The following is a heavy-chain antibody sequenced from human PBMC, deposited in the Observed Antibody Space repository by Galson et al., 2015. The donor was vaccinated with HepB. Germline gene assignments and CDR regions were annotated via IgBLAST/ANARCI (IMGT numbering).Heavy chain of an antibody. CDR2: IDPSDSYT. J-gene: IGHJ3*02. Sequence: QSGAEVKKPGESLRISCKGSGYSFTSYWISWVRRMPGKGLEWMGRIDPSDSYTNYSPSFQGHVTISADKSISTAYLQWSSLKASDTAMYYCASPYYYGSGSQWDAFDIWGQGTMVTVSS. CDR1: GYSFTSYW. V-gene: IGHV5-10-1*01. CDR3: ASPYYYGSGSQWDAFDI. D-gene: IGHD3-10*01.